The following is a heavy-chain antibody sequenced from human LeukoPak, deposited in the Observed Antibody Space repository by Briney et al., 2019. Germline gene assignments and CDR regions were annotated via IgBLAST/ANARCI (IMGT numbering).Heavy chain of an antibody. CDR2: IYYSGNT. J-gene: IGHJ2*01. CDR3: ARDRDSSGLRDFDL. CDR1: GGSINGYY. Sequence: SETLSLTCTVSGGSINGYYWSWIRQPPGKGLEWIGYIYYSGNTNYNPSLKSRVSISIDTSKNQLSLQLSSVTAADTAVYYCARDRDSSGLRDFDLWGRGTLVTVS. D-gene: IGHD3-22*01. V-gene: IGHV4-59*01.